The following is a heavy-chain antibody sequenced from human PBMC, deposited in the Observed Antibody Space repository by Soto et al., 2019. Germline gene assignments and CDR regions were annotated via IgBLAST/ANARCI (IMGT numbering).Heavy chain of an antibody. CDR3: ARFVTMVRGVIIRAFDY. CDR1: GGSISSSSYY. D-gene: IGHD3-10*01. Sequence: SETLSLTCTVSGGSISSSSYYWCWIRQPPGKGLEWIGSIYYSGSTYYNPSLKSRVTISVDTSKNQFSLKLSSVTAADTAVYYCARFVTMVRGVIIRAFDYWGQGTLVTVSS. V-gene: IGHV4-39*01. J-gene: IGHJ4*02. CDR2: IYYSGST.